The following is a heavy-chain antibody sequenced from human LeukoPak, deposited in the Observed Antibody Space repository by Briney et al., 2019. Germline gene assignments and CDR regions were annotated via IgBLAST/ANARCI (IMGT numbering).Heavy chain of an antibody. CDR1: GGSFSGYY. J-gene: IGHJ3*02. D-gene: IGHD3-3*01. CDR3: AKSLTYYDFWSGSPDAFDT. Sequence: SETLSLTCAVYGGSFSGYYWSWIRQPPGKGLEWIGEINHSGSTNYNPSLKSRVTISVDTSKNQFSLKLSSVTAADTAVYYCAKSLTYYDFWSGSPDAFDTWGQGTMVTVSS. V-gene: IGHV4-34*01. CDR2: INHSGST.